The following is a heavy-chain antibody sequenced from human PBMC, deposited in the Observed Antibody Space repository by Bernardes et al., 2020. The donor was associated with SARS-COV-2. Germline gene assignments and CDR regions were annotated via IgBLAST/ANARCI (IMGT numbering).Heavy chain of an antibody. J-gene: IGHJ4*02. CDR1: GGYICSSVW. Sequence: SETLSLTCAVFGGYICSSVWWSWVRQPPGKGLEWIGEIYHSGSTYYHPSLRSRGTISVDKSKNQFSLKVTSVTAADTAVYDRARSPETYYYDSSGYRRNYFDYWGQGTQVTVSS. CDR3: ARSPETYYYDSSGYRRNYFDY. D-gene: IGHD3-22*01. CDR2: IYHSGST. V-gene: IGHV4-4*02.